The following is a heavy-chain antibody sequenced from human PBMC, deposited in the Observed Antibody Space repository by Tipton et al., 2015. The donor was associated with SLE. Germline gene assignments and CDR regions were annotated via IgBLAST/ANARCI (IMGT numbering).Heavy chain of an antibody. V-gene: IGHV4-4*09. J-gene: IGHJ5*02. CDR3: ARHHNYNWNTGWFDP. Sequence: TLSLTCTVSGGSISSYYWSWIRQPPGKGLEWIGYIYPSGSTSYNPSLESRLTISLDTSKQFSLKLSSVTAADTAVYYCARHHNYNWNTGWFDPWGQGTLVTVSS. CDR2: IYPSGST. CDR1: GGSISSYY. D-gene: IGHD1-1*01.